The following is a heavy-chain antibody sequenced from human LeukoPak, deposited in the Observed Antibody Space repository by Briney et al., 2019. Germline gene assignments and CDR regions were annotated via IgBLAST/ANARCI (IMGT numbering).Heavy chain of an antibody. V-gene: IGHV3-43*01. CDR1: GFTFGRFT. J-gene: IGHJ4*02. CDR3: AKEVDCPSDCLFFHS. Sequence: GGSLRLSCAASGFTFGRFTIHWVRQTPGKGLEWVSLINRRGHTFYADSVKGRFTISRDNSRNSVFLQMNSLRPEDTALYHCAKEVDCPSDCLFFHSWGQGTLVTVSS. CDR2: INRRGHT. D-gene: IGHD2-21*02.